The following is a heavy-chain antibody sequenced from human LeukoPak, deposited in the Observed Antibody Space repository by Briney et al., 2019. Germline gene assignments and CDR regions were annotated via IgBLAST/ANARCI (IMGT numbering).Heavy chain of an antibody. Sequence: GGSLRLSCVASGLTFSTNGLHWVRQAPGKGLEWVTFIRCDESNEYYADSVKGRFTISRDSSKNTVYLQMNSLRAEDTAVYYCAISRGRWEILDYWGQGALVSVSS. J-gene: IGHJ4*02. CDR3: AISRGRWEILDY. V-gene: IGHV3-30*02. D-gene: IGHD1-26*01. CDR1: GLTFSTNG. CDR2: IRCDESNE.